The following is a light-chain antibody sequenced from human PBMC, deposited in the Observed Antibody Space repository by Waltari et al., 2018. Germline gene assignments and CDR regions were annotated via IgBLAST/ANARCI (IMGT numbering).Light chain of an antibody. CDR3: CSYAGSKFYV. CDR1: SSDVGTYNL. V-gene: IGLV2-23*02. Sequence: QSALTQPASVSGSPGQSITISCTGTSSDVGTYNLVSWYQQHPGKGPTLMIYEVTKRPSGGFNRCAGSKSGNTASLTISGLQAEDEAEYYCCSYAGSKFYVFGTGTKVTVL. J-gene: IGLJ1*01. CDR2: EVT.